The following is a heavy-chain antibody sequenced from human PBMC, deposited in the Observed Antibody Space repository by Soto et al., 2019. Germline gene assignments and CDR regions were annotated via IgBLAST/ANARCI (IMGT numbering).Heavy chain of an antibody. CDR1: GGSISSSSYY. CDR2: IYYSGST. J-gene: IGHJ3*02. CDR3: ARPRKYYYDSSGYYRDAFDI. Sequence: PSETLSLTCTVSGGSISSSSYYWGWIRQPPGKGLEWIGSIYYSGSTYYNPSLKSRVTISVDTSKNQFSLKLSSVTAADTAVYYCARPRKYYYDSSGYYRDAFDIWGQGTMVTVSS. D-gene: IGHD3-22*01. V-gene: IGHV4-39*01.